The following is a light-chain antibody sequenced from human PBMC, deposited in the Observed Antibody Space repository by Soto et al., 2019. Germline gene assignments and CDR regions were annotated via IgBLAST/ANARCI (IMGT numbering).Light chain of an antibody. CDR1: QSISGN. Sequence: EIVLTQSPGTLSLSPGERATLSCRASQSISGNYLACYQQKRGQAPRLLIYGASTRATGIPPRFIGSGSGTEFTLTIITLQSEDFAVYYCQQYNDWPLITFGQGTRLEIK. CDR3: QQYNDWPLIT. V-gene: IGKV3-15*01. CDR2: GAS. J-gene: IGKJ5*01.